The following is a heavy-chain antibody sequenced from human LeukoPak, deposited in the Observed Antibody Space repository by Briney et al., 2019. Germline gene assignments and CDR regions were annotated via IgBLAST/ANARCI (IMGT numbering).Heavy chain of an antibody. CDR3: ARADFADLYCSSTSCLWDY. Sequence: GGSLRLSCAASGSTYSSYSMNWVRQAPGKGLEGVSSISSSSSYIYYADSVKGRFTISRDNAKNSLYLQMNSLRAEDTAVYYCARADFADLYCSSTSCLWDYWGQGTLVTVSS. V-gene: IGHV3-21*01. J-gene: IGHJ4*02. CDR1: GSTYSSYS. D-gene: IGHD2-2*01. CDR2: ISSSSSYI.